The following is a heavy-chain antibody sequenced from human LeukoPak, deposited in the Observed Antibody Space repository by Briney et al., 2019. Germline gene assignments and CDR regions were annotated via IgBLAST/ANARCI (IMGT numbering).Heavy chain of an antibody. Sequence: TGGPLRLSCAASGFTFSSYWMSWVRQAPGKGLEWVANINQDGSGKYYVDSVKGRFTISRDNAKNSLYLQMNSLRAEDTAVYYCARVVGAGYFDLWGRGTLVTVSS. J-gene: IGHJ2*01. CDR1: GFTFSSYW. CDR3: ARVVGAGYFDL. CDR2: INQDGSGK. D-gene: IGHD1-26*01. V-gene: IGHV3-7*01.